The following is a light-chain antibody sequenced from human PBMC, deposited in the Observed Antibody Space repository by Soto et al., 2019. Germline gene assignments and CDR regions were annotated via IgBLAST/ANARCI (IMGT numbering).Light chain of an antibody. V-gene: IGKV3-15*01. CDR1: ESVSDN. J-gene: IGKJ2*01. CDR3: QQYDTWPPMYT. CDR2: GAS. Sequence: EIVMTQSPATLSVSPGGRATLSCRASESVSDNLAWYQQKPGQPPRPLIYGASTRATGIPARFSGSGSGTEFTLTISSLLSEDFAVYYCQQYDTWPPMYTFGQGTNLEIK.